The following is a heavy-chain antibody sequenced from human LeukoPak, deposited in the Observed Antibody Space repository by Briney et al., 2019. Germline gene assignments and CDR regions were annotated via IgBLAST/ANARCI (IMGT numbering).Heavy chain of an antibody. CDR1: GFTFSSYW. V-gene: IGHV3-74*01. D-gene: IGHD1-14*01. CDR3: ARVAPEDRRPITEYFQH. Sequence: HPGGSLRLSCAASGFTFSSYWMHRVRQAPGIGLVWVLRINSDGSSTSYADSVKGRFTISRDNAKNTLYLQMNSLRAEDTAVYYCARVAPEDRRPITEYFQHWGQGTLVTVSS. J-gene: IGHJ1*01. CDR2: INSDGSST.